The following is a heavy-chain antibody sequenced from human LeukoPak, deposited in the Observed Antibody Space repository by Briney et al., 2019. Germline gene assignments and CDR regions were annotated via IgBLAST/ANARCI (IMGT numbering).Heavy chain of an antibody. Sequence: GGSLRLSCAASGFTFSNYWMSWVRQAPGKGQERVAIIKPDGSEKYYVDSVKGRFIISRDNAKNSLFLQMNSLRAEDTAVYYCARAVEMATISFGYWGQGTLVTVSS. CDR3: ARAVEMATISFGY. CDR1: GFTFSNYW. V-gene: IGHV3-7*01. D-gene: IGHD5-24*01. CDR2: IKPDGSEK. J-gene: IGHJ4*02.